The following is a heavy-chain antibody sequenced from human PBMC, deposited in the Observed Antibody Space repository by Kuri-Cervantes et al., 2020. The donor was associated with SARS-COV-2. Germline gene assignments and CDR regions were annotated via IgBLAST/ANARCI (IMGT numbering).Heavy chain of an antibody. CDR2: IIPIFGTA. J-gene: IGHJ4*02. CDR3: ASAVAVGATAFDY. CDR1: GGTFSSYA. Sequence: SVKVSCKASGGTFSSYAISWVRQAPGQGLEWMGGIIPIFGTANYEQKFQGRVTITADKSTSTAYMELSSLRSEDTAVYYCASAVAVGATAFDYWGQGTLVTVSS. V-gene: IGHV1-69*06. D-gene: IGHD6-19*01.